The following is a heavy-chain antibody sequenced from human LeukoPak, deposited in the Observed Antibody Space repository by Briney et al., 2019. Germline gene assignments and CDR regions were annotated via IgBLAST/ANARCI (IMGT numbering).Heavy chain of an antibody. J-gene: IGHJ4*02. CDR3: AATYYDYVWGSYRYTIDY. CDR2: IYTSGST. Sequence: SETLSLTCTVSGGSISSYYWSWIRQPAGKGLEWIGRIYTSGSTNYNPSLKSRVTTSADTSKNQFSLKLSSVTAADTAVYYCAATYYDYVWGSYRYTIDYWGQGTLVTVSS. V-gene: IGHV4-4*07. CDR1: GGSISSYY. D-gene: IGHD3-16*02.